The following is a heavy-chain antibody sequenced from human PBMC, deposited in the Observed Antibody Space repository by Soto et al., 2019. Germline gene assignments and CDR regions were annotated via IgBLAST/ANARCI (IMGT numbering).Heavy chain of an antibody. CDR2: ITGSGLTI. CDR3: AKDDVSGDGLWLVSD. CDR1: GFTFSKYA. D-gene: IGHD2-21*02. Sequence: PGGSVRLSSEASGFTFSKYAMIWVRQAPGKGQEWVSGITGSGLTIEHSASVKGRFTISRDNSKNTVYLQMNSLRAEDTAIYYCAKDDVSGDGLWLVSDWGQGTPVTVSS. J-gene: IGHJ4*02. V-gene: IGHV3-23*01.